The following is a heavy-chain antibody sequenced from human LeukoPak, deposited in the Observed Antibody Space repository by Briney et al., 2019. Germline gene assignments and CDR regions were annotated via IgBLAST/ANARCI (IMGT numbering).Heavy chain of an antibody. J-gene: IGHJ3*02. CDR3: ATLGDAFDI. D-gene: IGHD3-10*01. V-gene: IGHV3-21*01. Sequence: GGSLRLSCAASGFTFNNYDMTWVRQAPGKGLEWVSSISSSSSYIYYADSVKGRFTISRDNAKNSLYLQMNSLRAEDTAVYYCATLGDAFDIWGQGTMVTVSS. CDR2: ISSSSSYI. CDR1: GFTFNNYD.